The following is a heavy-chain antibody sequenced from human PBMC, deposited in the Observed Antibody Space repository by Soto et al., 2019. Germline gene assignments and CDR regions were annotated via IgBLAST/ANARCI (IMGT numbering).Heavy chain of an antibody. CDR1: GGSISSSGYY. J-gene: IGHJ4*02. CDR2: IYNSGTT. V-gene: IGHV4-31*03. CDR3: ARGYCSSSSCFYFDY. D-gene: IGHD2-2*01. Sequence: KASETLSLTCTVSGGSISSSGYYWSWIRKHPGKGLEWIGYIYNSGTTYYNPSLKSRVTISADTSKNQYSLRLSSVTAADTAVYYCARGYCSSSSCFYFDYWGQGALVTVSS.